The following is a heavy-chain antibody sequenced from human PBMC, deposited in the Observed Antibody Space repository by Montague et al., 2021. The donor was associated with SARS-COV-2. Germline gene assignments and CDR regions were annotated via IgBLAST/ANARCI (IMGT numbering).Heavy chain of an antibody. D-gene: IGHD1-26*01. CDR3: GRKGSGRSDLAY. CDR2: NYDTSTT. Sequence: SETLSLTCAVSGDSISTDYWWSCVRLPPGKTPGRVVENYDTSTTKYKPPPKSRVSMSVDKSWNQFSKRLTSVTAADTAIYYCGRKGSGRSDLAYWGQGTLVTVSS. V-gene: IGHV4-4*02. J-gene: IGHJ4*02. CDR1: GDSISTDYW.